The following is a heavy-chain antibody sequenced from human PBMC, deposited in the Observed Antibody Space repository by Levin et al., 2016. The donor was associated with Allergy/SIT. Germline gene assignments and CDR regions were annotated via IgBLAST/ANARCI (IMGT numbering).Heavy chain of an antibody. V-gene: IGHV4-61*01. D-gene: IGHD6-13*01. J-gene: IGHJ3*02. CDR2: IYYSGST. CDR3: ARDKDSSSWYYAFDI. CDR1: GGSVSSGSYY. Sequence: SETLSLTCTVSGGSVSSGSYYWSWIRQPPGKGLEWIGYIYYSGSTNYNPSLKSRVTISVDTSKNQFSLKLSSVTAADTAVYYCARDKDSSSWYYAFDIWGQGTMVTVSS.